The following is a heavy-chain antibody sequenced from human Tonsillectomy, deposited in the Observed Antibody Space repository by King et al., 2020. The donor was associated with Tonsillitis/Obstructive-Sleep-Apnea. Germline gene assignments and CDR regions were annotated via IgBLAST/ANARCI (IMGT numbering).Heavy chain of an antibody. J-gene: IGHJ6*03. CDR2: IYPGDSDT. D-gene: IGHD1-1*01. Sequence: VQLVESGAEVKKPGESLKISCKGSGYSFTSYWIGWVRQMPGKGLEWMGIIYPGDSDTRYSPSFQGQVTISADKSISTAYLQWRSLKASDTAMYYCARHRNPTTGNYYYYMDVWGKGTTVTVSS. CDR3: ARHRNPTTGNYYYYMDV. V-gene: IGHV5-51*01. CDR1: GYSFTSYW.